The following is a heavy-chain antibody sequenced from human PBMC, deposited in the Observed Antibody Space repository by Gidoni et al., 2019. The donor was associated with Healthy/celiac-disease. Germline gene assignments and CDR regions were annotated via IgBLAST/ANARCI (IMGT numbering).Heavy chain of an antibody. CDR2: ISSSSSTI. CDR3: AREYYYDSSGYYQRGDAFDI. Sequence: EVQLVESGGGLVQPGGSLRLSCAASGFTFSSYSMNWVRQAPGKGLEWVSYISSSSSTIDYADSVKGRFTISRDNAKNSLYLQMNSLRAEDTAVYYCAREYYYDSSGYYQRGDAFDIWGQGTMVTVSS. J-gene: IGHJ3*02. V-gene: IGHV3-48*01. CDR1: GFTFSSYS. D-gene: IGHD3-22*01.